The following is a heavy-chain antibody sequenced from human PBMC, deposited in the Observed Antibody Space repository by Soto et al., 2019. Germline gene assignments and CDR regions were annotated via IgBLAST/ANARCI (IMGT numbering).Heavy chain of an antibody. J-gene: IGHJ3*02. Sequence: GESLKISCSGSGDSFTSYWISWVRQMPGKGLEWMGRIDPSDSYTNYSPSFQGHVTISADKSISTAYLQWSSLKASDTAMYYCARHSYSSSLARAFDIWGQGTMVTVSS. V-gene: IGHV5-10-1*01. CDR2: IDPSDSYT. CDR3: ARHSYSSSLARAFDI. CDR1: GDSFTSYW. D-gene: IGHD6-13*01.